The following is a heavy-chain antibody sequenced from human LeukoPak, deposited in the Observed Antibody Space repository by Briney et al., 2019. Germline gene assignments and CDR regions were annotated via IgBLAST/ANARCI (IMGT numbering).Heavy chain of an antibody. J-gene: IGHJ6*03. CDR3: ARDFCSSTSCFYYYYYYMDV. D-gene: IGHD2-2*01. CDR1: GFTFSSYS. CDR2: ISSSSSYI. Sequence: GGSLRLSCAASGFTFSSYSMNWVRQAPGKGLEWVSSISSSSSYIYYADSVKGRFTISRDNAKNSLYLQMNSLRAEDTAVYYCARDFCSSTSCFYYYYYYMDVWGKGTTVTVSS. V-gene: IGHV3-21*01.